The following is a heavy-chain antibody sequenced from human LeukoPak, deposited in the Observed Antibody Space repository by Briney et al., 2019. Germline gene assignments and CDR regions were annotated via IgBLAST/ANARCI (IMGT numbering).Heavy chain of an antibody. CDR1: GFTFDDYT. V-gene: IGHV3-43*01. CDR3: ARPYGGNSYFFDY. CDR2: ISWDGDRA. Sequence: GGSLRLSCAASGFTFDDYTMHWVRQVPGKGLEWVSLISWDGDRAFYADFVKGRFTVSRDNSKNFLHLQMSNLTTEDAALYSCARPYGGNSYFFDYWGQGTLVTVSS. J-gene: IGHJ4*02. D-gene: IGHD4-23*01.